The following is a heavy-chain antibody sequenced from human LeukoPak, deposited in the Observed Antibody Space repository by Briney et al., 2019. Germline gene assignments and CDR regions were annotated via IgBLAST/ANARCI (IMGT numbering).Heavy chain of an antibody. CDR1: GFTFIDHY. J-gene: IGHJ6*02. Sequence: GGSLRLSCAVSGFTFIDHYMHWVRLAPGKGLVWVSRVTSDGSGTAYADSVKGRFTISRDNSKNTLYLQMNSVRAEDTAVYYCARAPVIVVRGVKVPYGMNVWGQGTTVTVSS. V-gene: IGHV3-74*01. CDR2: VTSDGSGT. CDR3: ARAPVIVVRGVKVPYGMNV. D-gene: IGHD3-10*01.